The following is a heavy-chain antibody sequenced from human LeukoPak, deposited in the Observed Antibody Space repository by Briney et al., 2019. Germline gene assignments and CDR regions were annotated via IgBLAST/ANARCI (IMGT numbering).Heavy chain of an antibody. J-gene: IGHJ6*02. D-gene: IGHD2-2*01. CDR3: ARGAYCSSTSCYVGFAYGMDV. CDR1: GGSISSSNW. CDR2: IYHSGST. V-gene: IGHV4-4*02. Sequence: LRRTLSLTCAVSGGSISSSNWWSWVRQPPGKGLEWIGEIYHSGSTNYNPSLESRVTISVDKSKNQFSLKLSSVTATDTAVYYCARGAYCSSTSCYVGFAYGMDVWGQGTTVTVSS.